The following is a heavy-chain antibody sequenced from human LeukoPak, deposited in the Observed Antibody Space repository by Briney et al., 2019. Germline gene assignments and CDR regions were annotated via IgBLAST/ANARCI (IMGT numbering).Heavy chain of an antibody. CDR1: CGSLSCYY. CDR2: FTRSGNT. J-gene: IGHJ3*02. Sequence: PSATQSPTCAVYCGSLSCYYGSLIRQPPGERLEWIGEFTRSGNTNYNPSFQSRVTISADTSNNPFSLKLSSVTAADTAVYYCARVGYDSSGYYRQHDDAFAIWGEGTMVTVSS. CDR3: ARVGYDSSGYYRQHDDAFAI. D-gene: IGHD3-22*01. V-gene: IGHV4-34*01.